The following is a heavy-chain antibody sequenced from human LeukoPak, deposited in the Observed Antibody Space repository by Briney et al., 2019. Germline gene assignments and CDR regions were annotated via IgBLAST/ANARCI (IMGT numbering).Heavy chain of an antibody. J-gene: IGHJ3*02. CDR3: ARRAYSVPYAFEI. Sequence: SETLSLTCTVSGGSISSSLDLWGWIRQPPGKGLEWIGTLFYSGSTKYNPSLKSRVNIYAVTSKSQFSLKMTSVTSADTAVYYCARRAYSVPYAFEIWGQGTMVTVS. D-gene: IGHD2-21*01. CDR1: GGSISSSLDL. CDR2: LFYSGST. V-gene: IGHV4-39*01.